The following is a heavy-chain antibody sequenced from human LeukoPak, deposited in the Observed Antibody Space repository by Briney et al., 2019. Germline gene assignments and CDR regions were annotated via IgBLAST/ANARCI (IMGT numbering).Heavy chain of an antibody. J-gene: IGHJ4*02. D-gene: IGHD5-18*01. CDR2: INPNSGGT. Sequence: ASVKVSCKASGYTFTGYYMHWVRQAPGQGLEWMGWINPNSGGTNYAQKFQGRVTITADESTSTAYMELSSPRSEDTAVYYCARVNSYGNYFDYWGQGTLVTVSS. CDR3: ARVNSYGNYFDY. CDR1: GYTFTGYY. V-gene: IGHV1-2*02.